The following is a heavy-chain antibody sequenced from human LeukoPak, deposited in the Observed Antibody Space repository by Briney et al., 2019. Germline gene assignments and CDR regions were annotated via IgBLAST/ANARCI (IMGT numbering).Heavy chain of an antibody. V-gene: IGHV1-2*02. D-gene: IGHD4-17*01. CDR3: ASARVNGDHFDY. J-gene: IGHJ4*02. Sequence: ASVKVSCKASGHTFIGYYMHWMRQAPGQGLEWMGWTNPNSGDTNYAQKFQGRVTMTRDTSISTAYMELSRLRSDDTAVYYCASARVNGDHFDYGGRGTLVTVSS. CDR1: GHTFIGYY. CDR2: TNPNSGDT.